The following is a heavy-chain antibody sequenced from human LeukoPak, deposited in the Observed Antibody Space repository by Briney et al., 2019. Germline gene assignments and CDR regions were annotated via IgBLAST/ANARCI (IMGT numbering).Heavy chain of an antibody. CDR3: ARDRVAGTVSGWFDP. J-gene: IGHJ5*02. D-gene: IGHD1-7*01. V-gene: IGHV3-7*01. CDR2: IKQDGSER. Sequence: GGSLRLSCAASGFPFTTYWMNWVRQPLGKGLEWVANIKQDGSERYYVDSVKGRFTISRDNAKNSLYLQMNSLRAEDTAVYYCARDRVAGTVSGWFDPWGQGTLVTVPS. CDR1: GFPFTTYW.